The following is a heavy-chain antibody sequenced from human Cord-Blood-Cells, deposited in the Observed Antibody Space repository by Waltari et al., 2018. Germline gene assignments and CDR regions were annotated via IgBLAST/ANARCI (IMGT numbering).Heavy chain of an antibody. V-gene: IGHV4-39*01. J-gene: IGHJ6*02. CDR3: ARAGYSSSYYYYGMDV. CDR2: IYSSGST. D-gene: IGHD6-13*01. CDR1: GGSISRSSYY. Sequence: QLQLQESGPGLVKPSEPLFLNCNVSGGSISRSSYYWGWIRQPPGKGLEWIGSIYSSGSTYYNPSLKSRVTISVDTSKNQFSLKLSSVTAADTAVYYCARAGYSSSYYYYGMDVWGQGTTVTVSS.